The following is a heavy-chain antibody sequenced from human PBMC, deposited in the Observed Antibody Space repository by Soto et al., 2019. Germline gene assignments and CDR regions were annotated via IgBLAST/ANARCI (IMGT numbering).Heavy chain of an antibody. D-gene: IGHD4-17*01. CDR3: VSQRTTVPTQAYFDY. Sequence: PSETLSPTTTVSGGSVTNSRYYWVWIRQSPGKGLVWIGSVYYRGRSYSKSSVKSRVTISVDTSKNRFSLSLNSVTASDTAVYFCVSQRTTVPTQAYFDYWGPGALVTVSS. CDR2: VYYRGRS. V-gene: IGHV4-39*01. CDR1: GGSVTNSRYY. J-gene: IGHJ4*02.